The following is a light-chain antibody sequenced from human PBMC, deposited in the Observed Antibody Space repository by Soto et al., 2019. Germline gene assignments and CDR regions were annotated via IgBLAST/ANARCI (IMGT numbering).Light chain of an antibody. V-gene: IGLV1-44*01. CDR1: SSNIGNYP. Sequence: QSSLTQPPSASATPGQRVAISCSGSSSNIGNYPVNWYQQLPGTAPKLLIHTATQRPSGVPDRFSGSKSGTSASLAISGLQSEDEADYYCAAWDESLSGGVVGGWTKATVL. CDR2: TAT. J-gene: IGLJ3*02. CDR3: AAWDESLSGGV.